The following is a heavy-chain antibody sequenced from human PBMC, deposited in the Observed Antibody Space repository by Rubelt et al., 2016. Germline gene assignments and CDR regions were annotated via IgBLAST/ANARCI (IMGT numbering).Heavy chain of an antibody. Sequence: QVQLVQSGVEVKKPGASVKVSCKASGCTFTSYAMHWVRQAPGQRLEWMGWINAGNGNTKYSQKFQGRVTITRDTSASTAYMELSSLRSEDTAVYYCARSKDTAMVTDADWYFDLWGRGTLVTVSS. CDR1: GCTFTSYA. V-gene: IGHV1-3*01. J-gene: IGHJ2*01. CDR3: ARSKDTAMVTDADWYFDL. D-gene: IGHD5-18*01. CDR2: INAGNGNT.